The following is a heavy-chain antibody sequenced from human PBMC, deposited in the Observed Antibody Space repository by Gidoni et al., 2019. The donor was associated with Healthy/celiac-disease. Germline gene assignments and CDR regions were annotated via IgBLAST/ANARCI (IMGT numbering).Heavy chain of an antibody. CDR2: IYPGDSDT. V-gene: IGHV5-51*01. D-gene: IGHD3-3*01. Sequence: EVQLVQSGAEVKKPGESLKISCKGSGYSFTSYWIGWVRQMPGKGLEWMGIIYPGDSDTRYSPSFQGQVTISADKSISTAYLQWSSLKASDTAMYYCARWIFGPSHSPSWHYGMDVWGQGTTVTVSS. CDR1: GYSFTSYW. J-gene: IGHJ6*02. CDR3: ARWIFGPSHSPSWHYGMDV.